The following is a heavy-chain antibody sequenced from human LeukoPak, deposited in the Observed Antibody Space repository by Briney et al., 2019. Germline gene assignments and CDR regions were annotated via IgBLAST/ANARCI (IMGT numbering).Heavy chain of an antibody. J-gene: IGHJ4*02. V-gene: IGHV3-30*02. D-gene: IGHD3-22*01. CDR1: GFTFSIYG. Sequence: GGSLRLSCAGSGFTFSIYGIHWVPQAPGKGLEWVAFIRYDGSNKYYADSVKGRFTISRDNSKNTLYLQMNNLRAEDTAVYYCARVPGYYDSSGSDYWGQGTQVTVSS. CDR3: ARVPGYYDSSGSDY. CDR2: IRYDGSNK.